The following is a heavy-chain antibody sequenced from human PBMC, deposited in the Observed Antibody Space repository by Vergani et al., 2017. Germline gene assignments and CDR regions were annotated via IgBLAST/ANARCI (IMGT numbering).Heavy chain of an antibody. CDR3: ARREDQLVRSWFDP. V-gene: IGHV4-31*03. Sequence: QVQLQESGPGLVKPSQTLSLTCTVSGGSISSGGYYWSWIRQHPGKGLDWIGYIYYSGSTYYNPSLKSRVTISVDTSKNQFSLKLSSVTAADTAVYYCARREDQLVRSWFDPGGQGTLVTVSS. D-gene: IGHD6-13*01. CDR2: IYYSGST. J-gene: IGHJ5*02. CDR1: GGSISSGGYY.